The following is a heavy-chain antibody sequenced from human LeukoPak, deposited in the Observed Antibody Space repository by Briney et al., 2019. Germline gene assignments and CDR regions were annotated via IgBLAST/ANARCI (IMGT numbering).Heavy chain of an antibody. Sequence: SVKVSCKASGGTFSSYAISWVRQAPGQGLEWMGGIIPIFGTANYAQKFQGRVTIAADESTSTAYMELSSLRSEDTAVYYCARSGNYYDSSGYYPRRGFDYWGQGTLVTVSS. V-gene: IGHV1-69*13. J-gene: IGHJ4*02. CDR3: ARSGNYYDSSGYYPRRGFDY. CDR1: GGTFSSYA. D-gene: IGHD3-22*01. CDR2: IIPIFGTA.